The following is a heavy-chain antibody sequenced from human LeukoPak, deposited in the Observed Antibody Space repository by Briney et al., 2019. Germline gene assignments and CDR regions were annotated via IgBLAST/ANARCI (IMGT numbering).Heavy chain of an antibody. Sequence: PSETLSLTCAVYGGSFSGYYWSWIRQPPGKGLEWIGEINHSGSTNYNPSLKSRVTISVDTSKNQSSLKLSSVTAADTAVYYCARRDYVWGSYRSLNYWGQGTLVTVSS. CDR3: ARRDYVWGSYRSLNY. CDR2: INHSGST. CDR1: GGSFSGYY. V-gene: IGHV4-34*01. J-gene: IGHJ4*02. D-gene: IGHD3-16*02.